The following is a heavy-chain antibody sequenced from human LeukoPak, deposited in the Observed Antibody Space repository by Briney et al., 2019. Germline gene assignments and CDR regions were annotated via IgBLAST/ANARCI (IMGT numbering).Heavy chain of an antibody. J-gene: IGHJ4*02. CDR1: GFTFSSYG. D-gene: IGHD3-10*01. Sequence: GGSLRLSCAASGFTFSSYGMHWVRQAPGKGLEWVAFIRFDGSNKYYADSVKGRFTISRDNSKNTLYLQMNSLRAEDTAVYYCAKDSYYGSGRLLDYWGQGTLVTVSS. CDR2: IRFDGSNK. CDR3: AKDSYYGSGRLLDY. V-gene: IGHV3-30*02.